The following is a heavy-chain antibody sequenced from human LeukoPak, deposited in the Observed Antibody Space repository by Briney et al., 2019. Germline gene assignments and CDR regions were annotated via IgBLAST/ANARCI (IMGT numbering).Heavy chain of an antibody. Sequence: ASVKVSCKTSGYSFTVHYLHWLRQAPGQGLEWMGWIKPDSGATTFAQNFQGRVTMTSDTSINTAYMELSSLTSDDTAMYYCARDHDYGPDYWGQGTLVTASA. J-gene: IGHJ4*02. CDR2: IKPDSGAT. D-gene: IGHD4/OR15-4a*01. CDR1: GYSFTVHY. V-gene: IGHV1-2*02. CDR3: ARDHDYGPDY.